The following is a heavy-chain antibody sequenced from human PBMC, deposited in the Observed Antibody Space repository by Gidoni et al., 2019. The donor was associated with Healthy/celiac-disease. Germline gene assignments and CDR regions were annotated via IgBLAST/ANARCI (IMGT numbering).Heavy chain of an antibody. CDR2: IIPIFGTA. D-gene: IGHD4-17*01. J-gene: IGHJ6*03. CDR3: AGHYGDYLSYYYYYMDV. Sequence: QVQLVQSGAEVKKPWSSVKVSCKAPGGTFSRYAISWVRQAPGQGLEWMGGIIPIFGTANYAKKFQGRVTITADESTRTAYMELSSLRSEDTAVYYCAGHYGDYLSYYYYYMDVWGKGTTVTVSS. V-gene: IGHV1-69*12. CDR1: GGTFSRYA.